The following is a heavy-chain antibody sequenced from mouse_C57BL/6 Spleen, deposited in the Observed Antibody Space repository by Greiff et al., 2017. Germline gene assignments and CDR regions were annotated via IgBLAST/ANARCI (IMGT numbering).Heavy chain of an antibody. V-gene: IGHV1-78*01. CDR2: IYPRDGST. J-gene: IGHJ2*01. CDR1: GYTFTDHT. Sequence: QVQLKESDAELVKPGASVKISCKVSGYTFTDHTIHWMKQRPEQGLEWIGYIYPRDGSTKYNETFKGKATLTADKSSSTAYMQLNSLTSEDSAVYFCARSAYYGSSYDYFDYWGQGTTLTVSS. D-gene: IGHD1-1*01. CDR3: ARSAYYGSSYDYFDY.